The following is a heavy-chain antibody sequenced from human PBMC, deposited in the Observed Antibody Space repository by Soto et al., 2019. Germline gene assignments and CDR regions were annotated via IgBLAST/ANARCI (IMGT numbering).Heavy chain of an antibody. Sequence: PGGSLRLSCAASGFTVSSNYMSWVRQAPGKGLEWVSVIYSGGSTYYADSVKGRFTISRDNSKNTLYLQMNSLRAEDTAVYYCARESMAAGTLRAYYYGMDVWGQGLPVTVSS. CDR2: IYSGGST. CDR3: ARESMAAGTLRAYYYGMDV. CDR1: GFTVSSNY. D-gene: IGHD6-13*01. V-gene: IGHV3-53*01. J-gene: IGHJ6*02.